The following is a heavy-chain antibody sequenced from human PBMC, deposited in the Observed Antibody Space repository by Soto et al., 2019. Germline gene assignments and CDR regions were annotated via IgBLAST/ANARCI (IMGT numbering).Heavy chain of an antibody. CDR2: ISAFKGYT. V-gene: IGHV1-18*01. D-gene: IGHD3-22*01. CDR3: ARVDDYYDSSGHYFTFFNY. J-gene: IGHJ4*02. Sequence: ASVKVSCKASGYIFTSYGIGWVRRAPGQGLEWMGWISAFKGYTKYPQRLQGRVTMTTDTPTSTAYMELRSLRSDDTAVYYCARVDDYYDSSGHYFTFFNYWGQGSLVTVSS. CDR1: GYIFTSYG.